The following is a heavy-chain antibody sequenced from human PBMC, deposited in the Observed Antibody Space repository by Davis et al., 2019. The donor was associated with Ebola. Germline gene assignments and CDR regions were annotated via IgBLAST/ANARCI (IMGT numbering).Heavy chain of an antibody. Sequence: GSLRLSCAASAFAFSRYAMNWVRQAPGKGLEWVSAISVSGGSTYYADSVKGRFTISRDNSKNTLYLQMNSLRAEDTAIYYCAKERGGSRITMIVVAPDAFDIWGQGTMVTVSS. CDR2: ISVSGGST. CDR1: AFAFSRYA. J-gene: IGHJ3*02. CDR3: AKERGGSRITMIVVAPDAFDI. V-gene: IGHV3-23*01. D-gene: IGHD3-22*01.